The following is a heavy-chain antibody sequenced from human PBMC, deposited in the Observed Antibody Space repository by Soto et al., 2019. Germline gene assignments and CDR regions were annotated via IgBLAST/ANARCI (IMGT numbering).Heavy chain of an antibody. CDR2: IYYSGST. J-gene: IGHJ5*02. V-gene: IGHV4-59*01. D-gene: IGHD3-10*01. CDR3: ARARHSYGNWFDP. Sequence: PSETLSLTCTVSGGSISSYYWSWIRQPPGKGLEWIGYIYYSGSTNYNPSLKSRVTISVDTSKNQFSLKLSSVTAADTAVYYCARARHSYGNWFDPWGQGTLVTVSS. CDR1: GGSISSYY.